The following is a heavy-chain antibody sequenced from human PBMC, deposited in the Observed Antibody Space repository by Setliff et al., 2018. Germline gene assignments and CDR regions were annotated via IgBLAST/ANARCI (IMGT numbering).Heavy chain of an antibody. D-gene: IGHD5-12*01. Sequence: GESLKISCAASGFTFSSYWMSWVRQAPGKGLEWVANIKQDGSEKYYVDSVKGRFTISRDNAKNSLYLQMNSLRAEDTAVYYCARDWPWMATIFDAFDIWGQGTMVTVSS. CDR3: ARDWPWMATIFDAFDI. J-gene: IGHJ3*02. V-gene: IGHV3-7*01. CDR1: GFTFSSYW. CDR2: IKQDGSEK.